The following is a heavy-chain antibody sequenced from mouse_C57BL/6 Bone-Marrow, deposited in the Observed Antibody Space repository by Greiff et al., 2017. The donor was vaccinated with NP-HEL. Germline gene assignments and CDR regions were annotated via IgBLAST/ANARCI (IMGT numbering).Heavy chain of an antibody. J-gene: IGHJ4*01. CDR3: ARWGWNYAMDD. Sequence: QVQLQQSGAELVRPGASVKLSCKASGYTFTDYYINWVKQRPGQGLEWIARIYPGSGNTYYNEKFKGKATLTAEKSSSTAYMQLSSLTSEDSAVYCCARWGWNYAMDDWGQGTSVTVSS. CDR2: IYPGSGNT. V-gene: IGHV1-76*01. D-gene: IGHD3-3*01. CDR1: GYTFTDYY.